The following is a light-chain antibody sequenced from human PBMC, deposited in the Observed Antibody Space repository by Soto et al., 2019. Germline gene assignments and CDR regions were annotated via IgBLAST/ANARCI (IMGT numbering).Light chain of an antibody. Sequence: EIVMTQAPATLSVSPEERATLSCRASQSVSSNLAWHQQKTGLAPRILMYDASTRATGIPARFSGSGSGPEFTLTISSLLFEDFLVYYSQQSLTWPLTFGLGRRL. V-gene: IGKV3-15*01. J-gene: IGKJ5*01. CDR2: DAS. CDR3: QQSLTWPLT. CDR1: QSVSSN.